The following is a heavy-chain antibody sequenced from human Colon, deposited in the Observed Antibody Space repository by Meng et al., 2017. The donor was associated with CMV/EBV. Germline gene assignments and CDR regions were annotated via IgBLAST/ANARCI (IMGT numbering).Heavy chain of an antibody. CDR3: ARLRGYYDSSGYYYYYGMDV. J-gene: IGHJ6*02. D-gene: IGHD3-22*01. Sequence: GESLKIFCAASGFTFSDHYMDWVRQAPGKGLEWVGRSRNEANRYTTEYAASVKGRFTISRDDSKNSLYLQMNSLKTEDTAVYYCARLRGYYDSSGYYYYYGMDVWGQGTTVTVSS. CDR2: SRNEANRYTT. V-gene: IGHV3-72*01. CDR1: GFTFSDHY.